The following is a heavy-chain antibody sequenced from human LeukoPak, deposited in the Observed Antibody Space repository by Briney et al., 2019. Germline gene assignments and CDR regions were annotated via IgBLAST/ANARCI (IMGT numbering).Heavy chain of an antibody. J-gene: IGHJ4*02. Sequence: SETLSLTCTVSGGSISTYYWSWIRQPPGKGLEWIGYIHHSGSTNYNPSLKSRITISVDTSQNQFSLKLSSVTAADTAVYYCARDGYSGSDALWGQGTLVTVSS. V-gene: IGHV4-59*01. CDR2: IHHSGST. D-gene: IGHD5-12*01. CDR1: GGSISTYY. CDR3: ARDGYSGSDAL.